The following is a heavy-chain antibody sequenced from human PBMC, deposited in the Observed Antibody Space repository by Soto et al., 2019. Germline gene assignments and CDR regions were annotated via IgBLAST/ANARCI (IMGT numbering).Heavy chain of an antibody. D-gene: IGHD2-2*01. V-gene: IGHV3-7*05. CDR2: IKQDGSEK. CDR3: ARVHGVVVPAAIHYYYYGMDV. J-gene: IGHJ6*02. Sequence: EVQLVESGGGLVQPGGSLRLSCAASGFTFSSYWMSWVRQAPGKGLEWVANIKQDGSEKYYVDSVKGRFTISRDNAKNSLYLQMNSLRAEDTAVYYCARVHGVVVPAAIHYYYYGMDVWGQGTTVTVYS. CDR1: GFTFSSYW.